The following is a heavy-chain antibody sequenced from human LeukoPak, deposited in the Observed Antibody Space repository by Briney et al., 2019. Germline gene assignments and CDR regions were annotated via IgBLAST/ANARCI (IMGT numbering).Heavy chain of an antibody. D-gene: IGHD3-9*01. Sequence: GGSLRLSCAASGFTFSSYSMNWVRQAPGEGLEWVSSISSSSYIYYADSVKGRFTISRDNAKNSLYLQMNSLRAEDTAVYYCAVIGYYDILTGYYDFDYWGQGTLVTVSS. CDR3: AVIGYYDILTGYYDFDY. CDR1: GFTFSSYS. CDR2: ISSSSYI. J-gene: IGHJ4*02. V-gene: IGHV3-21*01.